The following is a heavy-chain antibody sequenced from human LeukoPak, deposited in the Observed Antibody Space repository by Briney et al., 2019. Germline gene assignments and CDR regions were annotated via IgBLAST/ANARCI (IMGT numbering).Heavy chain of an antibody. J-gene: IGHJ3*02. CDR2: IIPTFGTA. D-gene: IGHD3-10*01. V-gene: IGHV1-69*05. CDR1: GGTFSSYA. CDR3: AREGITMVRGVINSAAFDI. Sequence: GASVKVSCKASGGTFSSYAISWVRQAPGQGLEWMGGIIPTFGTANYAQKFQGRVTITTDESTSTAYMELSSLRSEDTAVYYCAREGITMVRGVINSAAFDIWGQGTMVTVSS.